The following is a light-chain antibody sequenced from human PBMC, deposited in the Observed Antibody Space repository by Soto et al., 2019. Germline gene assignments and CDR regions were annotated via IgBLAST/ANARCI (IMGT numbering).Light chain of an antibody. J-gene: IGKJ5*01. V-gene: IGKV3-11*01. CDR3: QHRSNWPPIT. Sequence: EIVLTQSPATLSLSPGETAALSCRASQSVSMYLAWYQQRPGQAPRLLIYDTSNRATGIPVRFSARGFGTDFSLIISNLDPEDSEVYYCQHRSNWPPITFGQGTRLEIK. CDR2: DTS. CDR1: QSVSMY.